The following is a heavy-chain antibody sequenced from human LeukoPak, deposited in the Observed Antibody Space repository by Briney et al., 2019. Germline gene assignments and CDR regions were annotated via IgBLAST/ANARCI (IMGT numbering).Heavy chain of an antibody. CDR1: GFTFSSSA. CDR2: IHHDGSNK. V-gene: IGHV3-30*02. Sequence: GGSLRLSCAASGFTFSSSAMSWVRQAPGKGLDWVTFIHHDGSNKYYADSVKGRFTISRDNSKNTLYLQMNSLRAEDTAVYYCALTTLYSSSQVPYFDYWGQGTLVTVSS. D-gene: IGHD6-13*01. J-gene: IGHJ4*02. CDR3: ALTTLYSSSQVPYFDY.